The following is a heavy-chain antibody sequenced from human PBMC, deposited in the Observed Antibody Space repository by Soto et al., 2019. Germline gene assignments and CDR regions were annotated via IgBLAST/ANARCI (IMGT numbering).Heavy chain of an antibody. D-gene: IGHD2-2*01. CDR3: ANHLGYCSSTSCDKYFQH. V-gene: IGHV3-23*01. Sequence: GGSLRLSCAASGFTFSSYAMSWVRQAPGKGLEWVSAISGSGGSTYYADSVKGRFTISRDNSKNTLYLQMNSLRAEDTAVYYCANHLGYCSSTSCDKYFQHWGQGTLVTVSS. CDR1: GFTFSSYA. J-gene: IGHJ1*01. CDR2: ISGSGGST.